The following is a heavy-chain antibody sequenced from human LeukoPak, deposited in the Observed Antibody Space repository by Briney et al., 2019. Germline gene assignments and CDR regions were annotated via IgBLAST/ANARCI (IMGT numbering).Heavy chain of an antibody. J-gene: IGHJ4*02. Sequence: SETLSLTCTVTGGSISSSSYYWGWIRQPPGKGLEWIGSIYYSVSTYYNPSLKSRVTISVDTSKNQFSLKLSSVTAADTAVYYCARHEGSPYYFDYWGQGTLVTVSS. V-gene: IGHV4-39*01. CDR1: GGSISSSSYY. CDR3: ARHEGSPYYFDY. D-gene: IGHD3-10*01. CDR2: IYYSVST.